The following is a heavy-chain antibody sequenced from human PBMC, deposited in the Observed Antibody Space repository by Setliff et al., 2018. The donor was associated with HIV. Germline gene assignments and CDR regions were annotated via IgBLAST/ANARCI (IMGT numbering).Heavy chain of an antibody. D-gene: IGHD1-26*01. Sequence: ASVKVSCKASGYTFTSYGISWVRQAPGQGLEWMGWISAYNGNTNYAQKLQGRITMTADTSTGTAYMELRNLTSDDTAMYYCARATYSGSPNPPQDYWGQGTLVTVSS. CDR2: ISAYNGNT. J-gene: IGHJ4*02. V-gene: IGHV1-18*01. CDR1: GYTFTSYG. CDR3: ARATYSGSPNPPQDY.